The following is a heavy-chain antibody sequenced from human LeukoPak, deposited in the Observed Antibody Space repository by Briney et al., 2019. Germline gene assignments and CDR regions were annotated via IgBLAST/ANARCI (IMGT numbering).Heavy chain of an antibody. Sequence: PSETLSLTCSVSGGSISSSRFYWVWIRQPPGKGLEWIGSLCYTGDTYYNPSLNSRVTISIDTSQNQFSLKLTSVTAADTAVYYCARHDYDFWSGLFDFWGQGTLVTVSS. J-gene: IGHJ4*02. V-gene: IGHV4-39*01. CDR2: LCYTGDT. D-gene: IGHD3-3*01. CDR3: ARHDYDFWSGLFDF. CDR1: GGSISSSRFY.